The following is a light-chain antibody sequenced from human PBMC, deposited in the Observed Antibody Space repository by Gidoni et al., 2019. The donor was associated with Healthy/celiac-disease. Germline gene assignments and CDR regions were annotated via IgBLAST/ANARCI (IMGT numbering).Light chain of an antibody. J-gene: IGKJ1*01. Sequence: DIQMTQSPSPLSASVGDRVTITCRASQGISNYLAWYQQKPVKVPKLLIYAASTLQSGVPSRFSGSGSGTDFTLTISSLQPEDVATYYCQKYNSALTTFGQGTKVEIK. CDR3: QKYNSALTT. CDR2: AAS. V-gene: IGKV1-27*01. CDR1: QGISNY.